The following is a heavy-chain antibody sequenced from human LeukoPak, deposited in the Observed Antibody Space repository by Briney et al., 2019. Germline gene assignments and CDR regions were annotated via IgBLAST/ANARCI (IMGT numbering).Heavy chain of an antibody. Sequence: PSQTLSLTCTVSGGSISSGGYYWSWIRQHPGKGLEWIGYIYYSGSTYYNPSLKSRVTISVDTSKNQYSLKLSSVTAADTAVYYCARGRGRREIVVVVAATRPIGMDVWGQGTTVTVSS. J-gene: IGHJ6*02. V-gene: IGHV4-31*03. CDR1: GGSISSGGYY. CDR2: IYYSGST. D-gene: IGHD2-15*01. CDR3: ARGRGRREIVVVVAATRPIGMDV.